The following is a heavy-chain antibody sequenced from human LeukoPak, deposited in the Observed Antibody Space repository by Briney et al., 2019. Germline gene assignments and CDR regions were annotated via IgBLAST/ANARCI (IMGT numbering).Heavy chain of an antibody. CDR2: XIPILGTA. Sequence: GXXFSXDAISXGRQGPGEGGEWRGGXIPILGTANYAQKFQGRVTITADESTSTAYMQLSSLRSEDTAVYYCARVSSAAGYSYYYGMDVWGKGTTVTVSS. V-gene: IGHV1-69*01. J-gene: IGHJ6*04. D-gene: IGHD6-13*01. CDR3: ARVSSAAGYSYYYGMDV. CDR1: GXXFSXDA.